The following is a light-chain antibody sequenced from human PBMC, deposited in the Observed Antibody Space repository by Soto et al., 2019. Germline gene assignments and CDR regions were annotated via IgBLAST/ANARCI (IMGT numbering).Light chain of an antibody. J-gene: IGKJ5*01. CDR3: QHYGDSHSLT. CDR1: QSISGNY. Sequence: EIQMTQSPCTLSSSPGERVTLSCRASQSISGNYLAWYQHKPSQPPSLLISGTYTSAHGIPDRFSGRGSGTDFILTTSRLEPGDFAANYCQHYGDSHSLTFGQGTRVEIK. CDR2: GTY. V-gene: IGKV3-20*01.